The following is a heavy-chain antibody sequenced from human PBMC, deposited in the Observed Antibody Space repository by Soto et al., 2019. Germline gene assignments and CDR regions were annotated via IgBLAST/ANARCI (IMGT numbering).Heavy chain of an antibody. Sequence: ASVKVSCKASGYTFTGYYMHWVRQAPGQGLEWMGWINPNSGGTNYAQKFQGRATMTRDTSISTAYMELSRLRSDDTAVYYCARERSERELPYYYYYYGMDVWGQGTTVTVSS. CDR3: ARERSERELPYYYYYYGMDV. J-gene: IGHJ6*02. CDR1: GYTFTGYY. CDR2: INPNSGGT. D-gene: IGHD1-7*01. V-gene: IGHV1-2*02.